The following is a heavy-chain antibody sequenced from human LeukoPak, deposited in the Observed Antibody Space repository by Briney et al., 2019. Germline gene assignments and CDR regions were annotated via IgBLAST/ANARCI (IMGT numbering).Heavy chain of an antibody. CDR1: GFAFSSYG. V-gene: IGHV3-23*01. Sequence: GGSLRLSCAASGFAFSSYGMSWVRQAPGKGLEWVSAISGSGGSTYYADSVKGRFTISRDNAKNSLYLQMNSLRAEDTAVYYCARRASITMIVPQKKSVHYYYYYMDVWGKGTTVTVSS. CDR2: ISGSGGST. CDR3: ARRASITMIVPQKKSVHYYYYYMDV. D-gene: IGHD3-22*01. J-gene: IGHJ6*03.